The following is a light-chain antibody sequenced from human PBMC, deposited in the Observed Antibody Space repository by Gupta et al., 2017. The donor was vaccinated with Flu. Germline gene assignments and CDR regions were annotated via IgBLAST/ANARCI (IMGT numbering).Light chain of an antibody. J-gene: IGKJ2*01. CDR2: DAS. CDR1: RGITKY. V-gene: IGKV1-33*01. CDR3: QQYDNFPYT. Sequence: PSSLSASVGDRVTITCQASRGITKYLDWYQQKPGKPPKLLIYDASNLQTGVPSRFSGSGSGTNFTFTISSLQPEDIATYYCQQYDNFPYTFGQGTTLEIK.